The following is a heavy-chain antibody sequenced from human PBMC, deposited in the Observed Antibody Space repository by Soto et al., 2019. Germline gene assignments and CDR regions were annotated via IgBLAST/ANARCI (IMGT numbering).Heavy chain of an antibody. J-gene: IGHJ6*02. D-gene: IGHD6-13*01. CDR1: GFTFSDGW. V-gene: IGHV3-15*07. CDR2: IKSKSDGGTT. Sequence: EVQLVESGGGLVKPGESLRLSCAASGFTFSDGWMNWVRQAPGKGLEWVGRIKSKSDGGTTDYAAPVKGRFTISRDDSKTPLYLQMNSLKTEDTAVYYCTTSSAAYYYGMDVWGQGTTVTVSS. CDR3: TTSSAAYYYGMDV.